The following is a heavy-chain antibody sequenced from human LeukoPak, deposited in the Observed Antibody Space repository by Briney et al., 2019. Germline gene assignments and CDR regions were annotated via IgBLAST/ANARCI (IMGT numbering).Heavy chain of an antibody. V-gene: IGHV1-2*02. J-gene: IGHJ5*02. CDR2: INPNSGGT. CDR3: ARAAQRVVPAATLTYNWFDP. D-gene: IGHD2-2*01. Sequence: ASVKVSCKASGYTFTGYYMHWVRQAPGQGLEWMGWINPNSGGTNYAQKFQGRVTMTRDTSISTAYMELSRLRSDDTAVYYRARAAQRVVPAATLTYNWFDPWGQGTLVTVSS. CDR1: GYTFTGYY.